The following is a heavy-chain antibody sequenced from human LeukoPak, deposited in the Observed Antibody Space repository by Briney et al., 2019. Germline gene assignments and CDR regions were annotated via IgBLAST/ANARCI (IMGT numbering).Heavy chain of an antibody. J-gene: IGHJ4*02. CDR2: INPNSGGT. V-gene: IGHV1-2*02. CDR1: GYTFTGYY. D-gene: IGHD3-9*01. Sequence: ASVKVSCKASGYTFTGYYMHWVRQAPGQGLEWMGWINPNSGGTNYAQKFQGRVTMTRDTSISTAYMELSRLRSDDTAVYYCAGSEPNYDILTGYSLDYLGQGTLVTVSS. CDR3: AGSEPNYDILTGYSLDY.